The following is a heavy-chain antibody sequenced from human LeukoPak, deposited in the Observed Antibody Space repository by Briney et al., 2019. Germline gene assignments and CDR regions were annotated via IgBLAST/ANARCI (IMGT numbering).Heavy chain of an antibody. CDR3: ARDGSGPYYYYGMDV. D-gene: IGHD3-10*01. V-gene: IGHV3-11*06. CDR1: GFTFSDYY. J-gene: IGHJ6*04. Sequence: GGSLRLSCAASGFTFSDYYMSWIRQAPGKGLEWVSYISSSSSYTNYADSVKGRFTISRDDAKNSLYLQMNSLRAGDTAVYYCARDGSGPYYYYGMDVWGKGTTVTVSS. CDR2: ISSSSSYT.